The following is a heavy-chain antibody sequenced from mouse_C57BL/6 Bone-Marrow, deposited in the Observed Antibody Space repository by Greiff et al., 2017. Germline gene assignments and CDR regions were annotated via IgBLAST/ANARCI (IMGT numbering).Heavy chain of an antibody. CDR2: SRNKANDYTT. CDR3: ARDSYYYGMDY. CDR1: GFTFSDFY. V-gene: IGHV7-1*01. Sequence: EVNVVESGGGLVQSGRSLRLSCATSGFTFSDFYMEWVRQAPGKGLEWIAASRNKANDYTTEYSASVKGRFIVSRDTSQSILYLQMNALRAEDTAIYYCARDSYYYGMDYWGQGTSVTVSS. J-gene: IGHJ4*01.